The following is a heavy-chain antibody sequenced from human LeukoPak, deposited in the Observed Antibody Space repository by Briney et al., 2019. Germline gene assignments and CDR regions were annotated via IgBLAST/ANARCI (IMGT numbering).Heavy chain of an antibody. V-gene: IGHV3-30*09. CDR1: GFTFGNYG. CDR2: ISDDGSKK. CDR3: ARHNLGSFDI. D-gene: IGHD7-27*01. Sequence: GGSLRLSCAASGFTFGNYGMHWVRQAPGKGLEWVAAISDDGSKKYYSDSVKGRFAISRDNSKNTLYVQMNSLRGEDTAVYYCARHNLGSFDIWGQGTMVTVSS. J-gene: IGHJ3*02.